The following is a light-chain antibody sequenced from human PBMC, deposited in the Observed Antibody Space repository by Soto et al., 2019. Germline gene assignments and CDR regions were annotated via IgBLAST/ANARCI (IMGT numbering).Light chain of an antibody. V-gene: IGKV3-20*01. CDR2: GAS. J-gene: IGKJ1*01. Sequence: EIVLTQSPGTLSLSQGERATLSCRASQSVSSSYLAWYQQKPGQAPRLLIYGASSRATGIPDRFSGSGSGTDFTLTISRLEPEDFAVYYCQQYGSPPQTFGQGTKVDIK. CDR1: QSVSSSY. CDR3: QQYGSPPQT.